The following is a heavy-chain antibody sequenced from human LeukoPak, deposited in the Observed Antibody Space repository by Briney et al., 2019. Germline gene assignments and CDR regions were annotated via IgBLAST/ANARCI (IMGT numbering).Heavy chain of an antibody. V-gene: IGHV4-59*08. D-gene: IGHD5-18*01. CDR2: MYYTGST. CDR1: GGSISSYS. CDR3: ARRYTYGYFDY. J-gene: IGHJ4*02. Sequence: PSETLSLTCTVSGGSISSYSWSWIRQPPGRGLEWIGYMYYTGSTNYHPSLKSRVTISVDTSKNQFSLNLSSVTAADTAVYYCARRYTYGYFDYWGQGILVTVSS.